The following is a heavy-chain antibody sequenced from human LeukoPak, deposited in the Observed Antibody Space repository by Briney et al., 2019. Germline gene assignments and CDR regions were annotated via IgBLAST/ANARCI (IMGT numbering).Heavy chain of an antibody. J-gene: IGHJ4*02. D-gene: IGHD6-6*01. Sequence: PGGSLRLSCAASGFTFSSYAMSWVRQAPGKGLEWVSAIRGSGGSTYYADSVKGRFTISRDNSKNTLYLQMNSLRAEDTAVYYCAKDKIWSSSFNFDYWGQGTLVTVSS. V-gene: IGHV3-23*01. CDR3: AKDKIWSSSFNFDY. CDR1: GFTFSSYA. CDR2: IRGSGGST.